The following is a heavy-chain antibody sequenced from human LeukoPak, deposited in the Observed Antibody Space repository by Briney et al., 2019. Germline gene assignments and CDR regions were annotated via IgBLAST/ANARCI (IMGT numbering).Heavy chain of an antibody. CDR3: ARVRDGYNRNWAY. CDR1: GGSISSSRYY. CDR2: IYYNVAT. Sequence: SETLSLACTVSGGSISSSRYYWGWFRQPPGKGLEWIGSIYYNVATYYNSSLKSRVTISVDTSKNHLSLKLSSVTAADTAVYYCARVRDGYNRNWAYWGQGTLVTVSS. J-gene: IGHJ4*02. D-gene: IGHD5-24*01. V-gene: IGHV4-39*02.